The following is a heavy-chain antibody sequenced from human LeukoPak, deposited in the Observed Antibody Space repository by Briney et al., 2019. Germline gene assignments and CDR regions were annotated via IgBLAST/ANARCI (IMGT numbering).Heavy chain of an antibody. Sequence: GGSLRLSCAASGFTFSSYAMSWVRQAPGQGLEWVSTISGNGGSTYYADSVKGRFTISRDNSKNTLYVQMNSLGPEDSAVYYCAKPPWQVPGLYFDFWGQGTLVTVSS. D-gene: IGHD3-10*01. V-gene: IGHV3-23*01. CDR3: AKPPWQVPGLYFDF. J-gene: IGHJ4*02. CDR1: GFTFSSYA. CDR2: ISGNGGST.